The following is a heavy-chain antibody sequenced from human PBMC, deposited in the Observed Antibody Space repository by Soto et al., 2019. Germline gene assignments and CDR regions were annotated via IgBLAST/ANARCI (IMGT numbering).Heavy chain of an antibody. CDR3: AKRRGAGGHFDY. D-gene: IGHD2-15*01. J-gene: IGHJ4*02. Sequence: GGSLRLSCAASGFTSSAYAMSWVRQAPGKGLEWVSAISGSTHYADSVGGRFTISRGNSKNTLSLQMNSLTAEDTAVYFCAKRRGAGGHFDYWGQGALVTVSS. CDR1: GFTSSAYA. V-gene: IGHV3-23*01. CDR2: ISGST.